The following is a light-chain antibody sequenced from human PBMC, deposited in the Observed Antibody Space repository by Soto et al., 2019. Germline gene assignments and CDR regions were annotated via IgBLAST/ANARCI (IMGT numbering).Light chain of an antibody. CDR2: GAS. V-gene: IGKV3-15*01. J-gene: IGKJ1*01. CDR3: QQYHNWPPGT. Sequence: EVVMTHSPGTLSVSPGERATLSCRASQSISSNLAWYQQKPGQAPRLLIYGASTRATGIPARFSGSGSGTEFTLTISSLQSEDFAVYYCQQYHNWPPGTFGQGTKVDIK. CDR1: QSISSN.